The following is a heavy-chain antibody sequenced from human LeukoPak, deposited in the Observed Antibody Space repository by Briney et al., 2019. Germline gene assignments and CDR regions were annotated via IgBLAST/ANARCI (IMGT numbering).Heavy chain of an antibody. D-gene: IGHD6-13*01. CDR3: ARDRQQLVRGDYFDY. CDR1: GGSISGSSYY. CDR2: IYYSGST. V-gene: IGHV4-39*07. Sequence: PSETLSLTCTVSGGSISGSSYYWGWIRQPPGKGLEWIGSIYYSGSTYYHPSLKSRVTMSVDTSKNQFSLNLSSVTAADTAVYYCARDRQQLVRGDYFDYWGQGTLVTVSS. J-gene: IGHJ4*02.